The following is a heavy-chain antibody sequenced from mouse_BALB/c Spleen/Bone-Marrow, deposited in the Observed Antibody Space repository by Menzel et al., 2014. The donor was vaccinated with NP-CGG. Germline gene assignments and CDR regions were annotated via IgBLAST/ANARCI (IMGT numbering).Heavy chain of an antibody. Sequence: EVKLVESGAELVKPGASVKLSCTASGFNIKDTYMHWVKQRPEQGLEWIGRIDPANGNTKYDPKFQGKATITADTSSNTAYLQLSSLTSEDTVVYYCARYDYGVCFDYWGQGTTLTVSS. CDR2: IDPANGNT. J-gene: IGHJ2*01. V-gene: IGHV14-3*02. CDR3: ARYDYGVCFDY. D-gene: IGHD2-4*01. CDR1: GFNIKDTY.